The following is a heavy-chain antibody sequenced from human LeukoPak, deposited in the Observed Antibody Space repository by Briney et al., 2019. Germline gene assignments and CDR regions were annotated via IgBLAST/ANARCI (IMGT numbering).Heavy chain of an antibody. CDR3: ASDQRDFYYYHYMDV. J-gene: IGHJ6*03. D-gene: IGHD3-3*01. CDR1: GFTFSSYS. Sequence: GGSLRLSCAASGFTFSSYSMNWVRQAPGKGLEWVSSISSSSSYIYYADSVKGRFTISRDNAKNSLYLQMNSLRAEDTAVYYCASDQRDFYYYHYMDVWGKGTTVTVSS. CDR2: ISSSSSYI. V-gene: IGHV3-21*01.